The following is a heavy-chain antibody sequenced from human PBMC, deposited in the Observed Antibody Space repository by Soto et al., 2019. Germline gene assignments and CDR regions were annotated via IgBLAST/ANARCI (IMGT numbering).Heavy chain of an antibody. V-gene: IGHV1-18*01. CDR3: ARAYYGSGSYYSPGWFDP. D-gene: IGHD3-10*01. CDR2: ISAYNGNT. J-gene: IGHJ5*02. Sequence: ASVNVSCKSSGYTFTSYRISWVRQAPGQGLEWMGWISAYNGNTNYAQKLQGRVTMTTDTSTSTAYMELRSLRSDDTAVYYCARAYYGSGSYYSPGWFDPWGQGTLVTVS. CDR1: GYTFTSYR.